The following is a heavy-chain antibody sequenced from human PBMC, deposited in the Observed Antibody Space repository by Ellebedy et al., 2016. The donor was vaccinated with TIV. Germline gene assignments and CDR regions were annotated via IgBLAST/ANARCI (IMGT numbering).Heavy chain of an antibody. Sequence: MPSETLSLTCAVSGGSITGNSWWSWVRQPPGEGLEWIGETQHSGRTQYNPSFKSRVFISVDKAKNQLSIQFRSVTAADTAVYHWARKIFFSYDITSRRGDDDYSAIDVWGQGTTVMVSS. D-gene: IGHD3-9*01. V-gene: IGHV4-4*02. CDR3: ARKIFFSYDITSRRGDDDYSAIDV. CDR1: GGSITGNSW. CDR2: TQHSGRT. J-gene: IGHJ6*02.